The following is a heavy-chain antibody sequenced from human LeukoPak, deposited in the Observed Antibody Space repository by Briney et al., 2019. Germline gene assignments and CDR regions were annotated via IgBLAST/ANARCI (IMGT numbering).Heavy chain of an antibody. CDR3: AREDYDILTGYPNDAFDV. V-gene: IGHV1-18*01. CDR2: INPNSGGT. J-gene: IGHJ3*01. CDR1: GYTFSSYT. D-gene: IGHD3-9*01. Sequence: ASVKISCKASGYTFSSYTLSWLRQAPGQGLEWMGWINPNSGGTNYAQKLQGRVTMTTDTSTSTAYMELRSLRSDDTAVYYCAREDYDILTGYPNDAFDVWGQGTMVTVSS.